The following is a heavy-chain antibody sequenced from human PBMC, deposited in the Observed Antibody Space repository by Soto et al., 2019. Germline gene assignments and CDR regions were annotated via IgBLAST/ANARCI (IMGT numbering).Heavy chain of an antibody. CDR2: IYWDDDK. V-gene: IGHV2-5*02. J-gene: IGHJ4*02. CDR3: AHKPLYYDILTGYFFFDY. Sequence: QITLKESGPTLVKPTQTLTLTCTFSGFSLSTSGVGVGWIRQPPGKALEWLALIYWDDDKRYSPSLKSRLTITKDTSKNQVVLTMTNMDPVYTATYYCAHKPLYYDILTGYFFFDYWGQGTLVTVSS. D-gene: IGHD3-9*01. CDR1: GFSLSTSGVG.